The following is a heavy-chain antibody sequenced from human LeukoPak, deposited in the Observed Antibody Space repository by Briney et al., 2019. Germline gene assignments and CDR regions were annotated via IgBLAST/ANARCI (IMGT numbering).Heavy chain of an antibody. CDR2: INPSGGST. Sequence: ASVNVSCKTSGYTFTSYYMHWVRQAPGQGLEWMGIINPSGGSTSYAQKFQGRVTMTRDTSTSTVYMELSSLRSEDTAVYYCARGVRIAVAGYGFYYFDYWGQGTLVTVSS. CDR3: ARGVRIAVAGYGFYYFDY. J-gene: IGHJ4*02. V-gene: IGHV1-46*01. CDR1: GYTFTSYY. D-gene: IGHD6-19*01.